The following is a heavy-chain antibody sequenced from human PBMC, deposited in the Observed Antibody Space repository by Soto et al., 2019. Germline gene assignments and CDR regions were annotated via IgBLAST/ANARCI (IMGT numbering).Heavy chain of an antibody. Sequence: ASVKVSCKASGYTFTGYYMHWVRQAPGQGLEWMGWINPNSGGTNYAQKLQGRVTMTTDTSTSTAYMELRSLRSDDTAVYYCARLYYYDTSGYYYVEDYWGQGTLVTVSS. CDR3: ARLYYYDTSGYYYVEDY. V-gene: IGHV1-2*02. D-gene: IGHD3-22*01. CDR1: GYTFTGYY. CDR2: INPNSGGT. J-gene: IGHJ4*02.